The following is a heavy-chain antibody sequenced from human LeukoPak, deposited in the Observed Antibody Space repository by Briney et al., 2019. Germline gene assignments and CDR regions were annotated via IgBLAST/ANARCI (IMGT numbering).Heavy chain of an antibody. CDR3: ARGLWFGELGAFDI. V-gene: IGHV4-59*12. CDR1: GGSFSSYY. D-gene: IGHD3-10*01. J-gene: IGHJ3*02. Sequence: SETLSLTCTVSGGSFSSYYWTWIRQPPGKGLEWIGYIDHSGSTNYNPSLKSRVTISVDKSKNQFSLKLSSVTAADTAVYYCARGLWFGELGAFDIWGQGTMVTVSS. CDR2: IDHSGST.